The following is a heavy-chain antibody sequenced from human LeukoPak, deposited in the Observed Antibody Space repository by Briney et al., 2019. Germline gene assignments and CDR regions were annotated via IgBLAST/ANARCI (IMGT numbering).Heavy chain of an antibody. CDR2: IYTSGST. J-gene: IGHJ4*02. V-gene: IGHV4-61*02. D-gene: IGHD5-24*01. Sequence: PSETLSLTCTVSGGSISSGSYYWSWIRQPAGKGLEWIGRIYTSGSTNYNLSLKSRVTISVDTSKNQFSLKLSSVTAADTAVYYCARDKVEMATHFDYWGQGTLVTVSS. CDR1: GGSISSGSYY. CDR3: ARDKVEMATHFDY.